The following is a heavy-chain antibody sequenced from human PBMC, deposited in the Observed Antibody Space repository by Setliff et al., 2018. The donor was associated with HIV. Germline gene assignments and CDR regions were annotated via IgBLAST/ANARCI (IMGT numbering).Heavy chain of an antibody. D-gene: IGHD3-10*01. CDR2: IYYSGST. Sequence: SETLSLTCTVSGGSISSGAYYWSWIRQHPGKGLEWIGYIYYSGSTYYNPSLESRVTISVDTSKNQFSLNLSSVTAADTAVYYCARGQPPPGPGMVRGAYSSGSLDYWGRGTPVTVSS. CDR1: GGSISSGAYY. J-gene: IGHJ4*02. V-gene: IGHV4-31*03. CDR3: ARGQPPPGPGMVRGAYSSGSLDY.